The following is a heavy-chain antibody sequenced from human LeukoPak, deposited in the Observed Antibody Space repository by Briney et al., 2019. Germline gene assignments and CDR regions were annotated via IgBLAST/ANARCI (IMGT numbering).Heavy chain of an antibody. J-gene: IGHJ4*02. CDR2: IAWNSGNT. V-gene: IGHV3-9*01. CDR3: AKDMNSYGSGSSYNPWGPFDS. Sequence: GRSLRLSCAASGFTFDNYAMHWVRQAPGKGLEWVSGIAWNSGNTGFADSVKGRFTISKDNAENSLYLQMNSLTPEDTAFYFCAKDMNSYGSGSSYNPWGPFDSWGQGTLVTVSS. CDR1: GFTFDNYA. D-gene: IGHD3-10*01.